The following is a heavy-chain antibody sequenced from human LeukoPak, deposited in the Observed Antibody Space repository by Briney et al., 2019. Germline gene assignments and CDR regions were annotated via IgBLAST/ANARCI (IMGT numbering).Heavy chain of an antibody. D-gene: IGHD3-3*01. V-gene: IGHV3-23*01. CDR2: IGGGGGNI. Sequence: GGSLRLSCAASGFTFSDYAMIWVRQAPGKGLEWVSAIGGGGGNIHYAESVKGRFAISRDNSKSTLFLHMNSLRADDTAVYYCAKDKDYNYDFWSGVYYYYYMDVWGKGTTVTVSS. CDR3: AKDKDYNYDFWSGVYYYYYMDV. CDR1: GFTFSDYA. J-gene: IGHJ6*03.